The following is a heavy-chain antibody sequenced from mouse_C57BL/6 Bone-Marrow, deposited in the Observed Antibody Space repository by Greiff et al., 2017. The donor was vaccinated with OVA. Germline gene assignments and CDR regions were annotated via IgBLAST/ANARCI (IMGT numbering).Heavy chain of an antibody. CDR1: GFNIKDDY. J-gene: IGHJ3*01. Sequence: EVQLQQSGAELVRPGASVKLSCTASGFNIKDDYMHWVKQRPEQGLEWIGWIDPENGDTEYASKFQGKATITADTSSNTAYLQLSSLTSEDTAVYYCTSFITTVAAPSYWGQGTLVTVSA. CDR3: TSFITTVAAPSY. CDR2: IDPENGDT. D-gene: IGHD1-1*01. V-gene: IGHV14-4*01.